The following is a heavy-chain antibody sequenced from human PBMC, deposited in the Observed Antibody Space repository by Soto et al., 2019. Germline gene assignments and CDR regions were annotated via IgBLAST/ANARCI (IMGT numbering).Heavy chain of an antibody. CDR3: AKGSTAMTYFDY. CDR1: GFTFSSYG. CDR2: ISYDGSNK. J-gene: IGHJ4*02. D-gene: IGHD5-18*01. Sequence: QVQLVESGGGVVQPGRSLRLSCAASGFTFSSYGMHWVRQAPGKGREWVAVISYDGSNKYHADSVKGRFTISRDNSKNTLYLQMNSLRAEDTAVYYCAKGSTAMTYFDYWGQGTLVTVSS. V-gene: IGHV3-30*18.